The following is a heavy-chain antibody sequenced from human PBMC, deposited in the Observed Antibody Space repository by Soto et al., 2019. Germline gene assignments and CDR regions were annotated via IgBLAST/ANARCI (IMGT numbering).Heavy chain of an antibody. D-gene: IGHD2-2*01. J-gene: IGHJ4*02. CDR2: ISGHNDNT. CDR3: AREYCTSTSCYGVDY. Sequence: QVHLVQSGAEVKMPGASVKVSCKASGDTFTTYGISWVRQAPGQGLEWMAWISGHNDNTKYAQKFQGRVIMTADTSTSTAYMELRSLSSDETAVYYCAREYCTSTSCYGVDYWGQGTLVTVSS. V-gene: IGHV1-18*01. CDR1: GDTFTTYG.